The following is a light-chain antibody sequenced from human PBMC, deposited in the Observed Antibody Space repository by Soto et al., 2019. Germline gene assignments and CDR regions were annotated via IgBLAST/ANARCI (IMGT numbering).Light chain of an antibody. CDR2: AAS. J-gene: IGKJ4*01. CDR3: QQSYSTPLT. CDR1: QSIRSY. V-gene: IGKV1-39*01. Sequence: DIQMTQSPSSLSASVGDRVVIACRASQSIRSYLNWYQQKPGKAPKLLIYAASSLQSGVPSRFSGSGSGTDFTLTISSLQPEDFATFYCQQSYSTPLTFGGGTKVEI.